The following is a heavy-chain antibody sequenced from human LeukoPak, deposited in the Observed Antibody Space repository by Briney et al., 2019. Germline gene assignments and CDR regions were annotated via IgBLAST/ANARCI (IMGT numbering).Heavy chain of an antibody. J-gene: IGHJ4*02. CDR2: IGISGGGI. CDR1: GFTFSYYT. D-gene: IGHD3-22*01. Sequence: PGGSLRLSCAASGFTFSYYTMYWVRQAPGKGLEWVSIIGISGGGIHYADSVKGRFTISRDNAKNSLYLQMNSLRAEDTAVYYCARGGEDYYDSSGSFDYWGQGTLVTVSS. V-gene: IGHV3-21*01. CDR3: ARGGEDYYDSSGSFDY.